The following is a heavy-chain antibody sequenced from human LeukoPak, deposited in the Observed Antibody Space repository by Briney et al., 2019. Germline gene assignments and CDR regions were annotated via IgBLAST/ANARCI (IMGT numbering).Heavy chain of an antibody. CDR2: SRSDSTII. Sequence: GGSLRLSCAASGFPFSTYSMNWVPEAPGKGVEWVLYSRSDSTIINDAETVKGRFTSSRDNAKNSLYLQMNSLKAEDTAVYFCARVQAGKWDFDFWGQGTLVTVSS. J-gene: IGHJ4*02. D-gene: IGHD1-26*01. CDR1: GFPFSTYS. CDR3: ARVQAGKWDFDF. V-gene: IGHV3-48*01.